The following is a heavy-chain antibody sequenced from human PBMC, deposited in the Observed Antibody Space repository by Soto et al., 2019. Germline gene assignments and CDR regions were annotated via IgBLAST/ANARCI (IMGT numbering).Heavy chain of an antibody. Sequence: ASVKVSCKASGYTFTSYAMHWVRQAPGQRLEWMGWINAGNGNTKYSQKFQGRVTITRDTSASTAYMELSSLRSEDTAVYYCARHSWGPLERHLYYYYYMDVWGKGTTVTVSS. V-gene: IGHV1-3*01. J-gene: IGHJ6*03. CDR2: INAGNGNT. D-gene: IGHD1-1*01. CDR3: ARHSWGPLERHLYYYYYMDV. CDR1: GYTFTSYA.